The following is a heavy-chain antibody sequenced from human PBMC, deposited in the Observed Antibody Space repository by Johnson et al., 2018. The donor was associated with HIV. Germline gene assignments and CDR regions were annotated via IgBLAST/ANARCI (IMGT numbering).Heavy chain of an antibody. CDR2: IWSDGSNK. J-gene: IGHJ3*02. CDR3: ATSTASDALDI. V-gene: IGHV3-33*01. CDR1: GLSFSSYG. D-gene: IGHD1-1*01. Sequence: QMHLVESGGGVVQPGRSVRLSCAASGLSFSSYGMEWVRQAPGKGLEWVAVIWSDGSNKHYADSVKGRFTISRDNSKNTLYLQMNSLRAEDTAVYYCATSTASDALDIWGQGTMVTVSS.